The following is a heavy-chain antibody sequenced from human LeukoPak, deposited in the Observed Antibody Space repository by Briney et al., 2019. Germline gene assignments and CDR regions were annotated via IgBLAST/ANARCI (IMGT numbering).Heavy chain of an antibody. Sequence: GGSLRLSCAASGFTFSSYSMTWVRQAPGKGLEWVSAISGSGGSTYYADSVKGRFTISRDNSKNTLYLQMNSLRAEDTAVYYCAKDRDTIFGVVEDPWGQGTLVTASS. CDR2: ISGSGGST. D-gene: IGHD3-3*01. V-gene: IGHV3-23*01. CDR3: AKDRDTIFGVVEDP. J-gene: IGHJ5*02. CDR1: GFTFSSYS.